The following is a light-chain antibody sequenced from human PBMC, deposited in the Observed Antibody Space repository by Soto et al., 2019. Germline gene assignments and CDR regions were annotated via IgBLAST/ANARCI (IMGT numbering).Light chain of an antibody. V-gene: IGKV1-33*01. CDR1: QDISNY. Sequence: DIQMTQSPSSLSASVGDRVTITCQASQDISNYLNWYQQKPGKAPKLLIYDASNLETGVPSRFSRGRSATDFTTTTISRPPHDFETYYYKQYYNPPSLTFGQGTRVEIK. J-gene: IGKJ5*01. CDR3: KQYYNPPSLT. CDR2: DAS.